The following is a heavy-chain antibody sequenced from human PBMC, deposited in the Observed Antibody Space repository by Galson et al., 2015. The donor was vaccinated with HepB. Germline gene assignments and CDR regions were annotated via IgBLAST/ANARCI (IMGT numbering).Heavy chain of an antibody. J-gene: IGHJ4*02. V-gene: IGHV3-48*03. D-gene: IGHD2-2*01. CDR1: GFTFSSYE. Sequence: SLRLSCAASGFTFSSYEMNWVRQAPGKGLEWVSYISSSGRTTYYAHSVKGRFTITRDKATNSLYLQMNSLRAEDTAVYYCARGPYCSSTSCYYSNYFDYWGQGTLVTVSS. CDR3: ARGPYCSSTSCYYSNYFDY. CDR2: ISSSGRTT.